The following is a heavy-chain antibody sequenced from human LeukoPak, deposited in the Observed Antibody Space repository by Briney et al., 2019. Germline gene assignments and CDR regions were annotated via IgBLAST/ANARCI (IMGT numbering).Heavy chain of an antibody. CDR1: GGTFSSYA. CDR2: IIPIFGTA. CDR3: ARDHLNYGDYLDAFDI. J-gene: IGHJ3*02. Sequence: VASVTVSCKASGGTFSSYAISWVRQAPGQGLEWMGGIIPIFGTANYAQKFQGRVTITADESTSTAYMELSSLRSEDTAVYYCARDHLNYGDYLDAFDIWGQGTMVTVSS. D-gene: IGHD4-17*01. V-gene: IGHV1-69*13.